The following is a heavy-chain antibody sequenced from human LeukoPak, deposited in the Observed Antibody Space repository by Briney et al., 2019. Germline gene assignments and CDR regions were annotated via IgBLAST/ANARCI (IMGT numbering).Heavy chain of an antibody. V-gene: IGHV3-23*01. CDR3: AKLPHYGGNSPDFGF. Sequence: HPGGSLRLSCAASGFTFANYAMSWVRQPPGKGLEWVSSISCSGGETHSPDSAKGRFTISRDNSRGTLYLQLSILRAEYTAVYYGAKLPHYGGNSPDFGFWGQGTLVTVSS. D-gene: IGHD4-23*01. CDR2: ISCSGGET. J-gene: IGHJ4*02. CDR1: GFTFANYA.